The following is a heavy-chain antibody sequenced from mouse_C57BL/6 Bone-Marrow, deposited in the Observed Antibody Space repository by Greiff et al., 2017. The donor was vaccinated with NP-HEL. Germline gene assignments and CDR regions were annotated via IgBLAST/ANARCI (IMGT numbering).Heavy chain of an antibody. D-gene: IGHD1-1*01. CDR1: GYAFSSYW. CDR3: ARGDYGSSRFGYAMDY. J-gene: IGHJ4*01. Sequence: QVQLQQSGAELVKPGASVKISCKASGYAFSSYWMNWVKERPGKGLEWIGKIYPGDGDTKYNGKFKGKATLTEDKSSSTAYMQVSSLTSEDSAVYFCARGDYGSSRFGYAMDYWGQGTSVTVSS. CDR2: IYPGDGDT. V-gene: IGHV1-80*01.